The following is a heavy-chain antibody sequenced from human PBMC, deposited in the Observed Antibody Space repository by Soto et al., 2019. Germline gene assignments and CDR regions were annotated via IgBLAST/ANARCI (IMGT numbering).Heavy chain of an antibody. V-gene: IGHV4-59*01. D-gene: IGHD1-26*01. CDR3: ARERIVGATHNWFDP. Sequence: SETLSLTCTVSGGSLSSYYWSWIRQPPGKGLEWIGYIYYSGSTNYNPSLKSRVTISVDTSKNQFSLKLSSVTAADTAVYYCARERIVGATHNWFDPWGQGTLVTVS. J-gene: IGHJ5*02. CDR1: GGSLSSYY. CDR2: IYYSGST.